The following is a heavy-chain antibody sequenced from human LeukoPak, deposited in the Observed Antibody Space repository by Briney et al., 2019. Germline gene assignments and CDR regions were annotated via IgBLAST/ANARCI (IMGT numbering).Heavy chain of an antibody. CDR2: INSDGNNT. V-gene: IGHV3-74*01. Sequence: GGSLRLSCEASGITFRNFWLLWVRQAPGKGLVWVSRINSDGNNTRYADSVKCRFTISRDNAKNTLFLQMNSLTAEDTAVYYCATGDDYNAKRPGVPDSWGQGILVTVSS. J-gene: IGHJ5*01. CDR3: ATGDDYNAKRPGVPDS. CDR1: GITFRNFW. D-gene: IGHD5-24*01.